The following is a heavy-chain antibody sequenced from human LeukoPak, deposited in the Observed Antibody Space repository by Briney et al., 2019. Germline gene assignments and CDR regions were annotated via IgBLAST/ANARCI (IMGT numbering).Heavy chain of an antibody. CDR1: GFTFSNYD. CDR2: IGTAGDT. J-gene: IGHJ4*02. CDR3: ARGADTHFDY. D-gene: IGHD2-15*01. Sequence: GGSLRLSCAASGFTFSNYDMHWVRQATGKGLEWVSAIGTAGDTYYQGSVRGRFTMSRENAKDSLYLQMNSLTAGDTAVYYCARGADTHFDYWGQGILVTVSS. V-gene: IGHV3-13*04.